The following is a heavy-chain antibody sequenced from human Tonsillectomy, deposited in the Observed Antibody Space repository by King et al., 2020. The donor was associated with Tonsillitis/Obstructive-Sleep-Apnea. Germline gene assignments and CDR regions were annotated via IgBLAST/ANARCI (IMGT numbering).Heavy chain of an antibody. CDR3: ARGGRAYYGSWSGYSGENLGDNDGLDP. CDR2: INSDGSST. CDR1: GFTFSSYW. J-gene: IGHJ5*02. V-gene: IGHV3-74*01. D-gene: IGHD3-3*01. Sequence: VQLVESGGGLVQPGGSLRLSCAASGFTFSSYWMHWVRQAPGKGLVWVSRINSDGSSTRYADSVKGRFTISRDNAKNTLYLQMNSLRAEDTAVYYCARGGRAYYGSWSGYSGENLGDNDGLDPWGQGTLVTVSS.